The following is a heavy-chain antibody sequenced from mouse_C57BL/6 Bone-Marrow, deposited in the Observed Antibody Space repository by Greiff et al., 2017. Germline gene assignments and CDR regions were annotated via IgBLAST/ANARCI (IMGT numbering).Heavy chain of an antibody. CDR3: ARYYGSSYLFDY. V-gene: IGHV1-4*01. J-gene: IGHJ2*01. CDR1: GYTFTSYT. D-gene: IGHD1-1*01. Sequence: VQLQQSGAELARPGASVKMSCKASGYTFTSYTMHWVNQRPGQGLEWIGYINPSSGYTKYNQKFKDKATLTADKSSSTAYMQLSSLTSEDSAVYYCARYYGSSYLFDYWGQGTTLTVSS. CDR2: INPSSGYT.